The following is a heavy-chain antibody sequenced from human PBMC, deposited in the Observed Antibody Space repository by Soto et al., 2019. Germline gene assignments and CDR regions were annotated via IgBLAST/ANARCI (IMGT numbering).Heavy chain of an antibody. CDR3: ARVPDY. CDR2: IYHSGST. CDR1: GGSISSGGYS. V-gene: IGHV4-30-2*01. Sequence: SETLSLTCAVSGGSISSGGYSWGWIRQPPGKGLEWIGYIYHSGSTYYKPSLKNRVTISVDRSRNQFSLKLSSVTAADTAVYYRARVPDYWGQGTLVTVSS. J-gene: IGHJ4*02.